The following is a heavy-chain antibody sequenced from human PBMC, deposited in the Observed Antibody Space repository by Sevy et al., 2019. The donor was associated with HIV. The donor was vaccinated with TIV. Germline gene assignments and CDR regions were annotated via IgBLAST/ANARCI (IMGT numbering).Heavy chain of an antibody. Sequence: GGSLRLSCAASGFTFSSYAMHWVRQAPGKGLEYVSAISSNGGSTYYADSVKGRFTISRDNSKNTLYLQMGSLRAEDMVVYYCARGSVAGSSVAFDIRGQGTMVTVSS. CDR1: GFTFSSYA. J-gene: IGHJ3*02. CDR2: ISSNGGST. CDR3: ARGSVAGSSVAFDI. V-gene: IGHV3-64*02. D-gene: IGHD6-19*01.